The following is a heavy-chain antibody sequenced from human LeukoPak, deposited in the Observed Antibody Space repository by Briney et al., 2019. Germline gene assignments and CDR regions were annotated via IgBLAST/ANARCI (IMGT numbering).Heavy chain of an antibody. J-gene: IGHJ3*02. D-gene: IGHD2-15*01. CDR2: IYYSGST. V-gene: IGHV4-59*12. CDR3: ARDRRVYCSGGSCYLDDAFDI. Sequence: SETLSLTCTVSGGSISSYYWSWIRQPPGKGLEWIGYIYYSGSTNYNPSLKSRVTISVDTSKNQFCLKLSSVTAADTAVYYCARDRRVYCSGGSCYLDDAFDIWGQGTMVTVSS. CDR1: GGSISSYY.